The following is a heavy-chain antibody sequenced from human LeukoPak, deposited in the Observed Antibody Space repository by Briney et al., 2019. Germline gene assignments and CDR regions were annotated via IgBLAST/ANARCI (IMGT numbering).Heavy chain of an antibody. D-gene: IGHD2-2*01. Sequence: GGSLRLPCKASGFTFSTYTMNWVRQAPGKGLEWVSSIGSTTNYIYYADSVKGRFTISRDNAKNSLYLQMNSLRAEDTAVYYCARDRLEDLVLVPAAEVDYWGQGTLVTVSS. CDR2: IGSTTNYI. CDR3: ARDRLEDLVLVPAAEVDY. V-gene: IGHV3-21*01. CDR1: GFTFSTYT. J-gene: IGHJ4*02.